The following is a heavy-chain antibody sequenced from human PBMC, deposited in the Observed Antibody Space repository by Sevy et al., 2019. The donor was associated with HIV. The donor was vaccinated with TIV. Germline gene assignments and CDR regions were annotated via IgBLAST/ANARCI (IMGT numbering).Heavy chain of an antibody. Sequence: SETLSLTCTVSGGSISSYYWSWIRQPPGKGLECIGYIYYTGSTNYYPSRKSRVTVSVDTSKNQFSLKLSSVTAADTAVYYCARELISGRYYGMDDWGQGTTVTVSS. V-gene: IGHV4-59*01. D-gene: IGHD6-19*01. CDR1: GGSISSYY. CDR2: IYYTGST. CDR3: ARELISGRYYGMDD. J-gene: IGHJ6*02.